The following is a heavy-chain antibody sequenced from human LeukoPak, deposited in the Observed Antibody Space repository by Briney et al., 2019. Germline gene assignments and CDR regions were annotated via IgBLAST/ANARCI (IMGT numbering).Heavy chain of an antibody. V-gene: IGHV4-39*07. D-gene: IGHD6-6*01. J-gene: IGHJ5*02. Sequence: SETLSLTCTGSGGSISSNSYYWGRIRQPPGKELEWIGSIYCSGSTYYNPFLKRRATISVDTTKNQFSLMLSPVTAADTAVYYCARDSSSGTDNWFDPWGQGTLVTVSS. CDR2: IYCSGST. CDR3: ARDSSSGTDNWFDP. CDR1: GGSISSNSYY.